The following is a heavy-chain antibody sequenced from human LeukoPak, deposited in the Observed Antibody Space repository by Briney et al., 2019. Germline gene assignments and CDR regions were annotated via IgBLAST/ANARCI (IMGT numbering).Heavy chain of an antibody. CDR2: IYYSGST. CDR3: ANGVAQGGEAYYYMDV. V-gene: IGHV4-59*01. D-gene: IGHD3-3*01. Sequence: SETLSLTCTVSGGSISSYYWSWIRQPPGKGLEWIGYIYYSGSTNYNPSLKSRVTISVDTSKNQFSLKLSSVTAADTAVYYCANGVAQGGEAYYYMDVWGKGTTVTVSS. CDR1: GGSISSYY. J-gene: IGHJ6*03.